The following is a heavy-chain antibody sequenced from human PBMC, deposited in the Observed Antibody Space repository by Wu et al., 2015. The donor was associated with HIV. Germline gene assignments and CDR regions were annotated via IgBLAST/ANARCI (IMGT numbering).Heavy chain of an antibody. V-gene: IGHV1-2*02. J-gene: IGHJ4*02. CDR3: ARVVYSSGWAGGFDY. CDR2: INPNSGGT. D-gene: IGHD6-19*01. CDR1: GYTFTGYY. Sequence: QVQLVQSGAEVKKPGASVKVSCKASGYTFTGYYMHWVRQAPGQGLEWMGWINPNSGGTNYAQKFQGRVTMTRDTSISTAYMELSRLRSDDTAVYYCARVVYSSGWAGGFDYWGQGTLVTVSS.